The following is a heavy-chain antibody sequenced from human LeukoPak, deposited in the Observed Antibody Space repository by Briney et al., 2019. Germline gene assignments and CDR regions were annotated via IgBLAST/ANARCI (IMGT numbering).Heavy chain of an antibody. V-gene: IGHV1-8*01. CDR1: GYTFTAYN. J-gene: IGHJ6*02. CDR2: MNPNSGNT. Sequence: ASVKVSCKASGYTFTAYNINWVRQTTGHGLEWMGWMNPNSGNTGYAQRFQGRVTMTRNSSISTAYMDLSSLGSEDTAVYYCARDWEGGYHGMDVWGQGATVTVSS. CDR3: ARDWEGGYHGMDV. D-gene: IGHD3-16*02.